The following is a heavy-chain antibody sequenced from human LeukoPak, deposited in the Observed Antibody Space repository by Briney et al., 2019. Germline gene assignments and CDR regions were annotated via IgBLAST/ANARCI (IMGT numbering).Heavy chain of an antibody. CDR2: ISSNGGST. CDR3: ARSGTNIPRYSSSYH. Sequence: GGSLRLSCAASGFTFSSYAMHWVRQAPGKGLEYVSAISSNGGSTYYANSVKGRFTISRDNSKNTLYLQMGSLRAEDMAVYYCARSGTNIPRYSSSYHWGQGTLVTVSS. D-gene: IGHD6-13*01. CDR1: GFTFSSYA. J-gene: IGHJ5*02. V-gene: IGHV3-64*01.